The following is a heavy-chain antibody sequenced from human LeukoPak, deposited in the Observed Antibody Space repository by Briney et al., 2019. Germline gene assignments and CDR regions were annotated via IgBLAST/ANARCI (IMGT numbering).Heavy chain of an antibody. CDR2: ISGGDDSA. CDR1: GFSFDSHA. D-gene: IGHD6-19*01. V-gene: IGHV3-23*01. J-gene: IGHJ4*02. Sequence: GGSLRLSCAASGFSFDSHAMSWVRQAPGKRLEWVSAISGGDDSAFYGDSVKGRFTISRDSSKNTLFLQLSYLRPEDTAVYYCAKDIRSSGWSKYSDYWGQGTLVTVSS. CDR3: AKDIRSSGWSKYSDY.